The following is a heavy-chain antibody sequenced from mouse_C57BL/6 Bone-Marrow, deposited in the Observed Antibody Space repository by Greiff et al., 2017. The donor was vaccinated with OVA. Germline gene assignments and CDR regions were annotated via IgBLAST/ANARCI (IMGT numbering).Heavy chain of an antibody. CDR3: ASSYGSSYWYFDV. Sequence: QVQLQQPGAELVKPGASVKLSCKASGYTFTSYWMQWVKQRPGQGLEWIGEIDPSDSYTNYNKKFKGKATLTVDTSSSTAYMQLSSLTSEDSAVYYCASSYGSSYWYFDVWGTGTTVTVSS. CDR1: GYTFTSYW. CDR2: IDPSDSYT. D-gene: IGHD1-1*01. J-gene: IGHJ1*03. V-gene: IGHV1-50*01.